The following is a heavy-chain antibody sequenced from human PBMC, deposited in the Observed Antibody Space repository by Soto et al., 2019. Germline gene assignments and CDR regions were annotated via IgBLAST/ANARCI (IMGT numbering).Heavy chain of an antibody. CDR1: GFTFSDYY. V-gene: IGHV3-11*05. D-gene: IGHD6-25*01. CDR3: ARDYNQRGYFDY. CDR2: ISDNHIHT. J-gene: IGHJ4*02. Sequence: QVQLVESGGGLVKPGGSLRLSCTASGFTFSDYYMSWIRQAPGKGLEWIAYISDNHIHTTYADSLEGRFTISRDNAKNSVLLQMTSLTAEDTAVYYCARDYNQRGYFDYWGQGALVTVSS.